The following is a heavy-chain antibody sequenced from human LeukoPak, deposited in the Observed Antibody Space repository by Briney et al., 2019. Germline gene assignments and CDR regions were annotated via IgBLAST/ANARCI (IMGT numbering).Heavy chain of an antibody. CDR2: ISGSGATT. V-gene: IGHV3-23*01. CDR1: GFTFSSCA. D-gene: IGHD1-26*01. CDR3: AKDQSRVGASDPFDY. J-gene: IGHJ4*02. Sequence: PGGSLRLSCAASGFTFSSCAMTWVRRAPGKGLEWVSSISGSGATTYYADSVKGRFTISRDNSNNTVYLQMNSLRAEDTAVYYCAKDQSRVGASDPFDYWGQGMQVGVSS.